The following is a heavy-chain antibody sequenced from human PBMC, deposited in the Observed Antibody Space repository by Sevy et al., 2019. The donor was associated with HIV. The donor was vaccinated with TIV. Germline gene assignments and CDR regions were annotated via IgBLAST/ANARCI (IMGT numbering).Heavy chain of an antibody. CDR2: IIPIFGTT. CDR3: ARTPLVRIPGATDLYFDN. J-gene: IGHJ4*02. CDR1: GGTFSNYA. D-gene: IGHD2-2*01. Sequence: ASVKDSCKASGGTFSNYALSWVRQAPGQGLEWMGGIIPIFGTTNFAQTFQGRVTITADESTSTAYMELSSLRSADTAVYYCARTPLVRIPGATDLYFDNWGQGTLVTVSS. V-gene: IGHV1-69*13.